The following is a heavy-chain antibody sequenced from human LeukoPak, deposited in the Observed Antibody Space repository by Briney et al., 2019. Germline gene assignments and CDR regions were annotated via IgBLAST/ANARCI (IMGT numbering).Heavy chain of an antibody. J-gene: IGHJ3*02. CDR1: GFTFGNYW. CDR3: ARATTVTDDAFDI. CDR2: IKPDDSER. D-gene: IGHD4-17*01. V-gene: IGHV3-7*04. Sequence: GGSLRLSCAASGFTFGNYWMNWVRQAPGRGLEWVANIKPDDSERYYADSVKGRFTISRDNAKNALYLQMNSLRAEDTAVYYCARATTVTDDAFDIWGQGTMVTVSS.